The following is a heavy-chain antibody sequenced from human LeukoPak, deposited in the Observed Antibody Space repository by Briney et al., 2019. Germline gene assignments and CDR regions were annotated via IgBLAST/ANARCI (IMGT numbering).Heavy chain of an antibody. J-gene: IGHJ4*02. CDR1: GDNVSSNSAA. V-gene: IGHV6-1*01. Sequence: PSQTLSLTCAISGDNVSSNSAAWNWIRQSSSRGLEWLGRTYYRSKWYNDYAVSVKSRITISPDTSKNQFSPQLNSVTPEDTAVYYCTRGETGVGTSFDYWGQGTLVTVSS. CDR2: TYYRSKWYN. D-gene: IGHD3-10*01. CDR3: TRGETGVGTSFDY.